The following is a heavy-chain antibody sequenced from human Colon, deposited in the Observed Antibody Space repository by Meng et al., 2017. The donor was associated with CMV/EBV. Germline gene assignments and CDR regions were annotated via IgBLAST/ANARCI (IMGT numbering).Heavy chain of an antibody. D-gene: IGHD6-6*01. V-gene: IGHV6-1*01. CDR1: GDKVSTNSAT. CDR3: ARVGSSLGSYYYAVDV. Sequence: SQTLSLTCAISGDKVSTNSATWNWIRQSPSRGLEWLARTYLRSKWYTAYAESVRSRINITTDTSKNQLSLQLSSVTAADTAVYYCARVGSSLGSYYYAVDVWGQGTTVTVSS. J-gene: IGHJ6*02. CDR2: TYLRSKWYT.